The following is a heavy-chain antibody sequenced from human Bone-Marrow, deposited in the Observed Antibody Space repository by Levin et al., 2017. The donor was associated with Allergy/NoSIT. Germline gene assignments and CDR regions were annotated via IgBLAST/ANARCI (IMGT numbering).Heavy chain of an antibody. Sequence: SQTLSLTCTVSGGSISGGGYYWCWIRQHPGKGLEWIGFISYIGSTHYNPSLKSRVTISADTSDKQFSLKMSSLTAADTAVFYFARGTFHGASDAFDVWGQGTIVTVSS. CDR3: ARGTFHGASDAFDV. V-gene: IGHV4-31*02. D-gene: IGHD1/OR15-1a*01. CDR1: GGSISGGGYY. J-gene: IGHJ3*01. CDR2: ISYIGST.